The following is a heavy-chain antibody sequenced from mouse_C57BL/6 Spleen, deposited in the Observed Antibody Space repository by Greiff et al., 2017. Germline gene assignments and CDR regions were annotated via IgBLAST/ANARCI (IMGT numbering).Heavy chain of an antibody. D-gene: IGHD2-1*01. CDR2: IDPADGDP. J-gene: IGHJ2*01. CDR3: TFYDNFGDY. V-gene: IGHV14-1*01. CDR1: GFNIKDYY. Sequence: VQLQQSGAELVRPGASVKLSCTASGFNIKDYYMHWVKQRPEQGLAWIGRIDPADGDPEYAPKFQGKATMTADTSSHAAYLQLSSLTSEDTAFYYCTFYDNFGDYWGQGTTLTVSS.